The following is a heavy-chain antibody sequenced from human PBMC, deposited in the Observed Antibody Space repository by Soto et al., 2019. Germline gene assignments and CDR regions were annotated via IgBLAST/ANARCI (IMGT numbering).Heavy chain of an antibody. J-gene: IGHJ4*02. V-gene: IGHV3-13*01. Sequence: GGSLRLSCAASGFTFSSYDMHWVRQATGKGLEWVSAIGTAGDTYYPGSVKVRFTISRENAKNSLYLQMNSLRAEDTAVYYCARGGYCSGGSCSRPNPFDYWGQGTLVTVSS. D-gene: IGHD2-15*01. CDR3: ARGGYCSGGSCSRPNPFDY. CDR1: GFTFSSYD. CDR2: IGTAGDT.